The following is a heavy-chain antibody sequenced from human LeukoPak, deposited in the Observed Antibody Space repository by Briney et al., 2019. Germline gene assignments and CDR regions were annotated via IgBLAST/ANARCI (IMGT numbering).Heavy chain of an antibody. V-gene: IGHV4-59*08. CDR3: ARYPSRDSSGYHAAFDI. Sequence: SETLSLTCTVSGGSISSYYWSWIRQPPGKGLEWIGYIYYSGSTNYNPSLKSRVTISVDTSKNQFSLKLSSVTAADTAVYYCARYPSRDSSGYHAAFDIWGQGTMVTVSS. CDR1: GGSISSYY. CDR2: IYYSGST. D-gene: IGHD3-22*01. J-gene: IGHJ3*02.